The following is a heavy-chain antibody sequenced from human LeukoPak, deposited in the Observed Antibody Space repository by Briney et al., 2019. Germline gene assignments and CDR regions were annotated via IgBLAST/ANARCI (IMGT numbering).Heavy chain of an antibody. D-gene: IGHD1-26*01. CDR2: INRDSGST. Sequence: GGSLRLSCAASGLPFNNFAMSWVRQAPGKGLEWVSAINRDSGSTYYADSVRGRFTISRDNSKNTLYLHMSSLRAEDTAVYYCAKERRGSCSRLIYFDYWGQGTLVTVSS. CDR3: AKERRGSCSRLIYFDY. V-gene: IGHV3-23*01. CDR1: GLPFNNFA. J-gene: IGHJ4*02.